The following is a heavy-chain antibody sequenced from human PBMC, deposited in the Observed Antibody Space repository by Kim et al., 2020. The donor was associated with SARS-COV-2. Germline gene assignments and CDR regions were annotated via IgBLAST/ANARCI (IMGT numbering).Heavy chain of an antibody. CDR1: GYTFTSYY. D-gene: IGHD6-19*01. V-gene: IGHV1-46*01. J-gene: IGHJ4*02. CDR3: ARDPKSGIAVAGFDY. CDR2: INPSGGST. Sequence: ASVKVSCKASGYTFTSYYMHWVRQAPGQGLEWMGIINPSGGSTSYAQKFQGRVTMTRDTSTSTVYMELSSLRSEDTAVYYCARDPKSGIAVAGFDYWGQGTLVTVSS.